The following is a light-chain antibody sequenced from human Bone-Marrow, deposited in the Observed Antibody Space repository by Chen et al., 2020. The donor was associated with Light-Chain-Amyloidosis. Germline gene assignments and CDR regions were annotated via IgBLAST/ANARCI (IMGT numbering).Light chain of an antibody. CDR3: QSADSSDLGV. CDR2: KDS. CDR1: ALPKQY. J-gene: IGLJ3*02. Sequence: SYELTQPPSVSVSPGQTARITCSGDALPKQYAYWYQQKPGQAPVLGIYKDSERPSGIPERFSGSSSGTTVTLTISGVQAEDEADYYCQSADSSDLGVFGGGTKLTVL. V-gene: IGLV3-25*03.